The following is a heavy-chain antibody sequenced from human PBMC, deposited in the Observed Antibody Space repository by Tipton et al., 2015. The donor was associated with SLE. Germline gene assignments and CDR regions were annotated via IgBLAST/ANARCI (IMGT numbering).Heavy chain of an antibody. D-gene: IGHD2-2*02. CDR2: ISYDGSNK. J-gene: IGHJ4*02. CDR1: GFTFDDYA. Sequence: SLRLSCAVSGFTFDDYAMHWVRQAPGKGLEWVAVISYDGSNKYYADSVKGRFTISRDNSKNTLYLQMNSLRAEDTAIYYCSRDIFCSGTGCYISDVVPFDFWGQGIQVTVSS. V-gene: IGHV3-30*04. CDR3: SRDIFCSGTGCYISDVVPFDF.